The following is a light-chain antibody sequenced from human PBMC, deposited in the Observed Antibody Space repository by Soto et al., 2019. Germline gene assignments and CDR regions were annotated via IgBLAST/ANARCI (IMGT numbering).Light chain of an antibody. CDR2: AAS. J-gene: IGKJ4*01. Sequence: DIQMTQSPSTLSASVGDRVTITCRASRDISDYLNWFQHKPGRAPKLLIYAASTLASGVPARFSGSGSESGTDYALTIRSLQPEDSATYYCQHSYSPPLTFGGGTRVEIK. V-gene: IGKV1-39*01. CDR1: RDISDY. CDR3: QHSYSPPLT.